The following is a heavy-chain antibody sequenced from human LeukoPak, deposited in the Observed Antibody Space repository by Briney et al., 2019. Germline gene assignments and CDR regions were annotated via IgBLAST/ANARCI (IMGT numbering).Heavy chain of an antibody. CDR1: GFTFSSYW. J-gene: IGHJ4*02. Sequence: GGSLRLSCAASGFTFSSYWMSWVRRAPGKGLEWVANIKQDGSEKYYVDSVKGRFTISRDNAKNSLYLQMNSLRAEDTAVYYCARDGRDCYDVYWGQGTLVTVSS. CDR3: ARDGRDCYDVY. D-gene: IGHD2-21*01. CDR2: IKQDGSEK. V-gene: IGHV3-7*01.